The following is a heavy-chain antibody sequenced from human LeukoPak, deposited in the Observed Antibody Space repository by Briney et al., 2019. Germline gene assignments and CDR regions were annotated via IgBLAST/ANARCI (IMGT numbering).Heavy chain of an antibody. V-gene: IGHV4-59*01. CDR2: IYYSGST. Sequence: SETLSLTCTVSGGSISSYYWSWIRQPPGKGLEWIGYIYYSGSTNYNPSLKSRVTISVDTSKNQFSLKLSSVTAADTAVYYCARTPSYYYYMDVWGKGTTVTISS. CDR3: ARTPSYYYYMDV. J-gene: IGHJ6*03. CDR1: GGSISSYY.